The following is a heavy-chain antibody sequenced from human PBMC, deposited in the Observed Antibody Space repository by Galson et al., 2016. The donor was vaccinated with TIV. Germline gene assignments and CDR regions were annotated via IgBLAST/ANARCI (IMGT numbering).Heavy chain of an antibody. Sequence: TLSLTCNVSGGSIRSDAYYWSWIRQHPGKGLEWIGNIYNSGSTHYSPSLKSRVSISVDTSKNQFSLMMSSVTAADTAVYYCARWAAIGSYSDYCHHWGPGTLVTVS. CDR2: IYNSGST. D-gene: IGHD1-26*01. V-gene: IGHV4-31*03. CDR1: GGSIRSDAYY. CDR3: ARWAAIGSYSDYCHH. J-gene: IGHJ1*01.